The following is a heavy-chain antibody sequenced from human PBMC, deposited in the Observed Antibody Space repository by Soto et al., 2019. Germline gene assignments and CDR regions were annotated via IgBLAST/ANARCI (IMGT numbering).Heavy chain of an antibody. CDR2: INPNSGGT. Sequence: ASVKVSCKASGYTFTGYYMHWVRQAPGQGLEWMGWINPNSGGTNYAQKFQGWVTMTRDTSISTAYMELSRLRSDDTAVYYCARGYCSSTSCPYYYYYYMDVWGKGTTVTVSS. J-gene: IGHJ6*03. D-gene: IGHD2-2*01. V-gene: IGHV1-2*04. CDR1: GYTFTGYY. CDR3: ARGYCSSTSCPYYYYYYMDV.